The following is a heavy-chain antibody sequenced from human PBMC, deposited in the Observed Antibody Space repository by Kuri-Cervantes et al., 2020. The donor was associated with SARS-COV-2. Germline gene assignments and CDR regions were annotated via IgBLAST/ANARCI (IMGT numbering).Heavy chain of an antibody. J-gene: IGHJ6*03. CDR3: ARAETYYDFWSGLNYYYMDV. Sequence: ESLKISCTVSGGSISSHYWSWIRRPPGKGLEWIGYIYYSGSTNYNPSLKSRVTISVDTSKNQFSLKLSSVTAADTAVYYCARAETYYDFWSGLNYYYMDVWGKGTTVTVSS. CDR2: IYYSGST. D-gene: IGHD3-3*01. CDR1: GGSISSHY. V-gene: IGHV4-59*11.